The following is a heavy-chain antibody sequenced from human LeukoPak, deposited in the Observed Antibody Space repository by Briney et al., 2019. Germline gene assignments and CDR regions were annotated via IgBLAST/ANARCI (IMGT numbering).Heavy chain of an antibody. CDR1: GGSFSGYY. CDR3: ARRPYSGNDYFDS. V-gene: IGHV4-34*01. CDR2: INHSGST. D-gene: IGHD5-12*01. J-gene: IGHJ4*02. Sequence: SETLSLTCAVYGGSFSGYYWSWIRQPPGKGLEWIGEINHSGSTNYNPSLKSRVTISVDTSKNQFSLRLTSVIAADTAVYYCARRPYSGNDYFDSWGQGTLVTVSS.